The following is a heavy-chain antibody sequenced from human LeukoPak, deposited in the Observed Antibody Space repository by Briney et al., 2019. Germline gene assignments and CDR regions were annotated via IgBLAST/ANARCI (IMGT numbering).Heavy chain of an antibody. CDR1: GYSFTTYW. V-gene: IGHV5-51*01. Sequence: GESLKISCKGSGYSFTTYWIGWVRQMPGKALEWMGTIYPGDSDTKYSPAFQGQVSISGDKSINTAYLQWSSLKASDTAMYFCVRHRYYYSRGFFPLDYWGQGTLVTVSS. J-gene: IGHJ4*02. D-gene: IGHD3-22*01. CDR2: IYPGDSDT. CDR3: VRHRYYYSRGFFPLDY.